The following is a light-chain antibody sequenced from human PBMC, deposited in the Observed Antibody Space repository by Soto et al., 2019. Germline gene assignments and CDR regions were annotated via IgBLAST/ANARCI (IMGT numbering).Light chain of an antibody. J-gene: IGKJ5*01. V-gene: IGKV1-39*01. CDR3: IQSLQSLT. CDR1: QHINIY. CDR2: SAS. Sequence: QMTQSPSSLSTSVGDRVTITCRASQHINIYLNWYRQKPGKAPELLIYSASNRESGVPARFSGSGSGTDFTLTISSVQPEDFAAYYCIQSLQSLTFGQGTRLEIK.